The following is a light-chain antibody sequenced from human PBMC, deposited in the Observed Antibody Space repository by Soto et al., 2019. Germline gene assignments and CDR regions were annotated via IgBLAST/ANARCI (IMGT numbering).Light chain of an antibody. CDR3: QQYNSYSPWT. V-gene: IGKV3D-15*01. CDR2: GAS. J-gene: IGKJ1*01. Sequence: EIVMTQSPATLSVSPGERATLSFRASQSVSSNLAWYQQKPGQAPRLLIYGASTRATGIPARFSGSGSGTEFTLTISSLQSEDFATYYCQQYNSYSPWTFGQGTKVDIK. CDR1: QSVSSN.